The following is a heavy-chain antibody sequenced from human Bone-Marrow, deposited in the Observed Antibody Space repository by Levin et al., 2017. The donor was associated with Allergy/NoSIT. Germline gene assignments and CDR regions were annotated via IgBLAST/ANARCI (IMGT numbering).Heavy chain of an antibody. CDR2: INPNSGDT. Sequence: PGESLKISCKTSGYAFNGYYMNWVRQAPGQGLEWMGRINPNSGDTIYAQKFQGRVTMTRDTSIKTAYMDLSSVTSDDTALYYCAGGLIVGPSEDALDLWGQGTLVTVSS. CDR1: GYAFNGYY. D-gene: IGHD2-21*01. V-gene: IGHV1-2*02. J-gene: IGHJ3*01. CDR3: AGGLIVGPSEDALDL.